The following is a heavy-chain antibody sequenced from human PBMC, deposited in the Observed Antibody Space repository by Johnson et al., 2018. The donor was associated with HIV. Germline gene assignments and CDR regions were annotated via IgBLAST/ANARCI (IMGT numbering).Heavy chain of an antibody. J-gene: IGHJ3*01. Sequence: VQLVESGGGLVQAGGSLRLSCEASGFTFSSYAMHWVRQAPGKGLEYVSAISRDGVNTFYADSVKDRFTISRDNSKSTLYLQMGSLRPEDMCIYYCAIPYFFDTGNYRWGQGTMVTVSS. CDR2: ISRDGVNT. CDR3: AIPYFFDTGNYR. V-gene: IGHV3-64*07. D-gene: IGHD3-22*01. CDR1: GFTFSSYA.